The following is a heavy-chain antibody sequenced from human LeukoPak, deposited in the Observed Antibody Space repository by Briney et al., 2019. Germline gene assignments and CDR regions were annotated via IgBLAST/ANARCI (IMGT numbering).Heavy chain of an antibody. J-gene: IGHJ3*02. V-gene: IGHV1-2*02. Sequence: ASVKVSCKASGYTFTGYYMHWVRQAPGQGLEWMGWINPNSGGTNYAQKFQGRVTMTRDTSISTAYMELSRLRSDDTAVYYCARDGYFDWVGGAFDIWGQGTMVTVSS. CDR3: ARDGYFDWVGGAFDI. D-gene: IGHD3-9*01. CDR2: INPNSGGT. CDR1: GYTFTGYY.